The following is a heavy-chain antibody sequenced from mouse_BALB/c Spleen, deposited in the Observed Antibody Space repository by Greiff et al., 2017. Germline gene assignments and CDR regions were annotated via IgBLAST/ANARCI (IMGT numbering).Heavy chain of an antibody. Sequence: EVKVVESGGGLVKPGGSLKLSCAASGFTFSDYYMYWVRQTPEKRLEWVATISDGGSYTYYPDSVKGRFTISRDNAKNNLYLQMSSLKSEDTAMYYCARGGPYGNPWFAYWGQGTLVTVSA. CDR1: GFTFSDYY. CDR2: ISDGGSYT. J-gene: IGHJ3*01. CDR3: ARGGPYGNPWFAY. D-gene: IGHD2-10*02. V-gene: IGHV5-4*02.